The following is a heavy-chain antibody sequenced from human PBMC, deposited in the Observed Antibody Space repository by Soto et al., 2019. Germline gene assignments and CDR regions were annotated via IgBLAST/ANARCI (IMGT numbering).Heavy chain of an antibody. D-gene: IGHD4-17*01. CDR2: IYYSGST. CDR3: AIDLGYGDSHFDY. V-gene: IGHV4-30-4*01. CDR1: GGSISSGDYY. Sequence: QVQLQESGPGLVKPSQTLSLTCTVSGGSISSGDYYWSWIRQPPGKGLEWIGHIYYSGSTYYNPSLKSRVTISADTSKNQFSLKLSSVTAADTAVYYCAIDLGYGDSHFDYWGQGTLVTVSS. J-gene: IGHJ4*02.